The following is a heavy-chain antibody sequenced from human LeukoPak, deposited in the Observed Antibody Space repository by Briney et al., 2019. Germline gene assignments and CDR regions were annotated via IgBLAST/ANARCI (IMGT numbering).Heavy chain of an antibody. V-gene: IGHV4-59*01. Sequence: SETLSLICTLSGGSITNSFWSWIRQPPGKGLEWIAYVHYSEKTNYNPSLKNRLTISLDTSKNQFSLMLSSVTAADTAVYYCARDRRWEQLHAFDIWGQGKMVTVSS. CDR1: GGSITNSF. CDR3: ARDRRWEQLHAFDI. J-gene: IGHJ3*02. CDR2: VHYSEKT. D-gene: IGHD1-26*01.